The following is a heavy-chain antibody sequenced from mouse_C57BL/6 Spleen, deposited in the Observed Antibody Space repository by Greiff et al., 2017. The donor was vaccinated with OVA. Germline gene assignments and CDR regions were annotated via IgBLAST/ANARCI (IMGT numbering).Heavy chain of an antibody. J-gene: IGHJ2*01. CDR1: GYAFTNYL. D-gene: IGHD1-1*01. CDR2: INPGSGGT. CDR3: ARSSTTVVADY. Sequence: VQLQQSGAELVRPGTSVKVSCKASGYAFTNYLIAWVKQRPGQGLEWIGVINPGSGGTNYNEKFKGKATLTADKSSSTAYMQLSSLTSEDSAAYFCARSSTTVVADYWGQGTTLTVSS. V-gene: IGHV1-54*01.